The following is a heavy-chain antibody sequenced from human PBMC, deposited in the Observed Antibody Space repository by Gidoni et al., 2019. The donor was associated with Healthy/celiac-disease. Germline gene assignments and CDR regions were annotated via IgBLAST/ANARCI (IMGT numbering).Heavy chain of an antibody. D-gene: IGHD3-3*01. J-gene: IGHJ5*02. CDR1: GFTFSSYA. CDR3: ARGDFWSGFPFFDP. CDR2: ISGSGGST. Sequence: EVQLLESGGGLVQLGGSLRLSCAASGFTFSSYAMSWVRQAPGKGLEWVSAISGSGGSTYYADSVKGRFTISRDNSKNTLYLQMNSLRAEDTAVYYCARGDFWSGFPFFDPWGQGTLVTVSS. V-gene: IGHV3-23*01.